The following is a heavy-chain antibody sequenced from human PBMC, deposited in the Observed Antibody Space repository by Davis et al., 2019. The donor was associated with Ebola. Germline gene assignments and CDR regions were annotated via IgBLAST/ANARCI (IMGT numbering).Heavy chain of an antibody. CDR1: GFTFSSYS. Sequence: GESLKISCAASGFTFSSYSMNWVRQAPGKGLEWVSSISSSSSYIYYADSVKGRFTISRDNAKNSLYLQMNSLRAEDTAVYYCARDGPYSSSSLHYPYYWGQGTLVTVSS. CDR2: ISSSSSYI. V-gene: IGHV3-21*01. J-gene: IGHJ4*02. D-gene: IGHD6-6*01. CDR3: ARDGPYSSSSLHYPYY.